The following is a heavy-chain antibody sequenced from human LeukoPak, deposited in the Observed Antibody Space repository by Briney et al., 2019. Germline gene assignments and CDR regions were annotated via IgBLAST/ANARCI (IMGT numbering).Heavy chain of an antibody. CDR2: IYPDSDT. V-gene: IGHV5-51*01. CDR1: GYSFTSYW. J-gene: IGHJ4*02. Sequence: GESLKISCKGSGYSFTSYWIGWVRQMPGKGLEWMGIIYPDSDTRYSPSFQGQVTISADKSISTAYLQWSSLKASDTAMYYCARRSISYSGYDLYYFDYWGQGTLVTVSS. D-gene: IGHD5-12*01. CDR3: ARRSISYSGYDLYYFDY.